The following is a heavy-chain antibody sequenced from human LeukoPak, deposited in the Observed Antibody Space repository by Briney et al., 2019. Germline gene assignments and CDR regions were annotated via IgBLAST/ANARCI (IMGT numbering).Heavy chain of an antibody. CDR1: GYTFTGYY. D-gene: IGHD6-19*01. J-gene: IGHJ6*04. CDR2: INPNSGGT. V-gene: IGHV1-2*02. Sequence: ASVKVSCKASGYTFTGYYMHWVRQAPGQGLEWMGWINPNSGGTNYAQKFRGRVTMTRDTSISTAYMELSRLRSDDTAVYYCARGYSSGWYMDVWGKGTTVTVSS. CDR3: ARGYSSGWYMDV.